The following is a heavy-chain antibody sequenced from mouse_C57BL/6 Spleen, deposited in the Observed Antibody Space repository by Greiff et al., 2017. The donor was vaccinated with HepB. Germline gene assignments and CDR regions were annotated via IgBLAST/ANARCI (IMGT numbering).Heavy chain of an antibody. J-gene: IGHJ2*01. V-gene: IGHV1-64*01. CDR1: GYTFTSYW. CDR2: IHPNSGST. D-gene: IGHD1-1*01. Sequence: QVQLQQPGAELVKPGASVKLSCKASGYTFTSYWMHWVKQRPGQGLEWIGMIHPNSGSTNYNEKFKRKATLTVDKSSSTAYMQLSSLTSEDSAVYYCARLDYGSSLRDYWGQGTTLTVSS. CDR3: ARLDYGSSLRDY.